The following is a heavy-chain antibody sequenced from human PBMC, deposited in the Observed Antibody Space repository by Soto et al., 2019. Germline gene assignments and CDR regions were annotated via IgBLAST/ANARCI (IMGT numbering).Heavy chain of an antibody. D-gene: IGHD3-16*01. CDR2: ISAYNGNT. CDR1: AYSFTSYG. V-gene: IGHV1-18*01. J-gene: IGHJ6*02. CDR3: ARDGGWTKAGYYYGMDV. Sequence: XSGKGSCAASAYSFTSYGSSCVRQAPGEGLEWMGWISAYNGNTNYAQKLQGRVTMTTDTSTSTAYMELRSLRSDDTAVYYCARDGGWTKAGYYYGMDVWGQGTTVTVSS.